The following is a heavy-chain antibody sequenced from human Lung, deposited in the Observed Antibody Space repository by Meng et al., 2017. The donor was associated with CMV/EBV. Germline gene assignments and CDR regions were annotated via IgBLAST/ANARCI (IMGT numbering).Heavy chain of an antibody. CDR1: GGSISSGDYY. D-gene: IGHD4-11*01. J-gene: IGHJ4*02. Sequence: QVQPQGLGPGPVKPSPTLSLTCTVSGGSISSGDYYWSWIRQPPGKGLEWIGYIYYSGSTYYNPSLKSRVTISVDTSKNQFSLKLSSVTAADTAVYYCARDRTTGRYFDYWGQGTLVTVPS. V-gene: IGHV4-30-4*01. CDR3: ARDRTTGRYFDY. CDR2: IYYSGST.